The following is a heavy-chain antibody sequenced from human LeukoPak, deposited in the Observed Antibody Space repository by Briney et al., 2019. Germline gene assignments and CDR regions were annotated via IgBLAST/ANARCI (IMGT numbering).Heavy chain of an antibody. V-gene: IGHV4-39*01. CDR1: GGSISSSTYY. Sequence: PSETLSLTCTVSGGSISSSTYYWGWIRQPPGKGLEWIGSIYYSGSTYYNPSLKSRVTISVDPSKNQFSLKLSTLTAADTAVYYCVRLSGYERESIDYWGQGTLVTVSS. D-gene: IGHD5-12*01. CDR3: VRLSGYERESIDY. CDR2: IYYSGST. J-gene: IGHJ4*02.